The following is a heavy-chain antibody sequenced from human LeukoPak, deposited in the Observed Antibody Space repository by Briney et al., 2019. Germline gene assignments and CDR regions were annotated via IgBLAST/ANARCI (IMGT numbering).Heavy chain of an antibody. Sequence: SETLSLTCTVSGGSISSYYLSWIRQPPGKGLEWIGYIYYSGSTNYNPSLKSRVTISVDTSKNQFSLKLSSVTAADTAVYYCARAWITFGGVIVIDYWGQGTLVTVSS. CDR2: IYYSGST. V-gene: IGHV4-59*01. J-gene: IGHJ4*02. D-gene: IGHD3-16*02. CDR3: ARAWITFGGVIVIDY. CDR1: GGSISSYY.